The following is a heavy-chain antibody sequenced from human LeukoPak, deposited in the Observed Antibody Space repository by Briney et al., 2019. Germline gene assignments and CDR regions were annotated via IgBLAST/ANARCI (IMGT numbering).Heavy chain of an antibody. J-gene: IGHJ4*02. CDR3: ASSYSSGWYYSY. V-gene: IGHV3-7*01. D-gene: IGHD6-19*01. Sequence: GGSLRLSCAASGFTFSSYEMNWVRQAPGKGLEWVANIKQDGSEKYYVDSVKGRFTISRDNAKNSLYLQMNSLRAEDTAVYYCASSYSSGWYYSYWGQGTLVTVSS. CDR1: GFTFSSYE. CDR2: IKQDGSEK.